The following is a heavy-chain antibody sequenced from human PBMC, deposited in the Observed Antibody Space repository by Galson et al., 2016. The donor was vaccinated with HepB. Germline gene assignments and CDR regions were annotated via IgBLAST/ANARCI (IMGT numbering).Heavy chain of an antibody. J-gene: IGHJ4*02. V-gene: IGHV1-2*02. CDR2: INPYSGDT. Sequence: SVKVSCKASGYTFTDYYIHWVRQAPGQGLEWMGWINPYSGDTNSVRQFQGRVTMTRDTSISTSYMELSRLRYDDTAVYYCARPNSSGFYRYWGQGTLVTVSS. CDR3: ARPNSSGFYRY. CDR1: GYTFTDYY. D-gene: IGHD6-19*01.